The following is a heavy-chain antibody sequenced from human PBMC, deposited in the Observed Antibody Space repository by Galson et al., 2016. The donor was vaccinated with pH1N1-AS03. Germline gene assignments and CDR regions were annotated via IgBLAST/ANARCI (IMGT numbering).Heavy chain of an antibody. CDR3: VRDFYDGSDYYDY. D-gene: IGHD3-22*01. Sequence: SVKVSCKASGGTLSSYAISWVRQAPGQGPEWMGGIIPILGAAHYAQKFQGRFTITADESTGTAYMELSSLESEDTAIYYCVRDFYDGSDYYDYWGQGTPVTVSS. CDR1: GGTLSSYA. V-gene: IGHV1-69*13. CDR2: IIPILGAA. J-gene: IGHJ4*02.